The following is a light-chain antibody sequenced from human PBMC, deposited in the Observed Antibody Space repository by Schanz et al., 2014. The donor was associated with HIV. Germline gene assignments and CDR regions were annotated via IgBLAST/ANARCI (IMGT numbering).Light chain of an antibody. CDR2: AAL. CDR1: QSISNY. V-gene: IGKV1-39*01. Sequence: DIQMTQSPSSLSASVGDRVTITCRASQSISNYLNWYQQRPGKAPKLLIYAALNLQSGVPSRFSGSGSGTDFTLTISRLQPEDFATYYCQQTYSLPVTFGQGTKVEIK. J-gene: IGKJ1*01. CDR3: QQTYSLPVT.